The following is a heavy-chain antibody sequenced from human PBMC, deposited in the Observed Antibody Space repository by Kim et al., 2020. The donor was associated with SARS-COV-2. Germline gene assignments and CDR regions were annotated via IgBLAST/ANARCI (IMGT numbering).Heavy chain of an antibody. CDR2: VTHSGQT. CDR1: GGSFTSYS. V-gene: IGHV4-34*01. Sequence: SETLSLTCAVSGGSFTSYSWMWIRQPPGKGLEWIGEVTHSGQTHYNPSLKSRVAISLDTSKNWFSLKLTSVTAPDTAVYYCARGGFGALLGWIDPWGQG. D-gene: IGHD3-10*01. CDR3: ARGGFGALLGWIDP. J-gene: IGHJ5*02.